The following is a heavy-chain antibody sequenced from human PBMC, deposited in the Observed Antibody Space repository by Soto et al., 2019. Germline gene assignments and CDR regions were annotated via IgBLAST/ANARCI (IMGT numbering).Heavy chain of an antibody. D-gene: IGHD6-13*01. J-gene: IGHJ6*02. CDR2: ISYDGSNK. Sequence: PVGSLRLSCAASGFTFSSYGMHWVRQAPGKGLEWVAVISYDGSNKYYADSVKGRFTISRDNSKNTLYLQMNSLRAEDTAVYYCAKDPRIAAAGHYYYYGMDVWGQGTTVTVSS. V-gene: IGHV3-30*18. CDR1: GFTFSSYG. CDR3: AKDPRIAAAGHYYYYGMDV.